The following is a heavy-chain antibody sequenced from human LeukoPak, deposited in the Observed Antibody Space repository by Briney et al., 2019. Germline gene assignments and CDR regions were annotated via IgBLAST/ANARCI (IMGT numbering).Heavy chain of an antibody. CDR2: IYHSGST. Sequence: SETLSLTCTVSGYSISSGYYWGWIRQPPGKGLEWIGSIYHSGSTYYSPSLKSRVTISVDTSKNQFSLKLSSVTAADTAVYYCARGWTPRGAFDIWGQGTMVTVSS. J-gene: IGHJ3*02. D-gene: IGHD1-1*01. CDR3: ARGWTPRGAFDI. CDR1: GYSISSGYY. V-gene: IGHV4-38-2*02.